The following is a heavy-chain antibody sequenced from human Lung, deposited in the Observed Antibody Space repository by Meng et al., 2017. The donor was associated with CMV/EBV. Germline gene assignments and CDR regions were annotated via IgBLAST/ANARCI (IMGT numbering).Heavy chain of an antibody. CDR3: YMGHYSGA. J-gene: IGHJ5*02. Sequence: SLRVSFEGSGFIFGDFWMSWVRQAPGKGLEWVASIERDGREKFYVDSVKGRFTISRDNAKNTLYLQMNSLRDDDTAVYYCYMGHYSGAWGQGTLVTVSS. D-gene: IGHD2-21*01. V-gene: IGHV3-7*01. CDR2: IERDGREK. CDR1: GFIFGDFW.